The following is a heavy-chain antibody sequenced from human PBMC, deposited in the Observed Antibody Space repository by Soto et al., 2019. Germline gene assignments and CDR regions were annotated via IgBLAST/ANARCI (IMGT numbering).Heavy chain of an antibody. D-gene: IGHD3-22*01. CDR2: IYYSGST. Sequence: SETLSLTCTVSGGSISSYYWSWIRQPPGKGLEWIGYIYYSGSTNYNPSLKSRVTISVDTSKNQFSLKLSSVTAADTAVYYCARGNYYDSSGYYSKAFDIWGQGTMVTVS. J-gene: IGHJ3*02. CDR1: GGSISSYY. V-gene: IGHV4-59*01. CDR3: ARGNYYDSSGYYSKAFDI.